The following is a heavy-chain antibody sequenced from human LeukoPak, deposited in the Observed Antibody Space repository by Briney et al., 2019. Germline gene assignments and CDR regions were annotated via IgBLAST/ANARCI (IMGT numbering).Heavy chain of an antibody. V-gene: IGHV1-2*06. D-gene: IGHD2-21*02. Sequence: ASVKVSCKASGYTFTGYYMHWVRQAPGQGLEWMGRINPNSGGTNYAQKFQGRVTMTRDTSISTAYMELSRLRSDDTAVYYCATLVVTDPYFDYWGQGTLVTVSS. CDR1: GYTFTGYY. J-gene: IGHJ4*02. CDR3: ATLVVTDPYFDY. CDR2: INPNSGGT.